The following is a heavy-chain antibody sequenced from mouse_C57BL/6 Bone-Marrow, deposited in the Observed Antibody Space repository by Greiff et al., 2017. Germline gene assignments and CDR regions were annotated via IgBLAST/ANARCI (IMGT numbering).Heavy chain of an antibody. D-gene: IGHD6-2*01. CDR1: GYTFTSYG. CDR2: IHPSGGNT. V-gene: IGHV1-81*01. CDR3: GRSLPPAWFAY. Sequence: VQLQQSGAELVRPGASVKLSCKASGYTFTSYGISWVKQRPGQGLEWIGEIHPSGGNTYYNEKFKGKATLTVDKSSSTAYMQLSSLTSEDSAVYFCGRSLPPAWFAYWGQGTVVTVSA. J-gene: IGHJ3*01.